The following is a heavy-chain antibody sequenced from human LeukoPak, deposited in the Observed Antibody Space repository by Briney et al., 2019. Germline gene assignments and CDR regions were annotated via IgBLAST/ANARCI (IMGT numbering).Heavy chain of an antibody. CDR2: IIPIFGTA. CDR1: RGTFSSYA. J-gene: IGHJ4*02. D-gene: IGHD5-18*01. V-gene: IGHV1-69*06. Sequence: SVKVSCKASRGTFSSYAISWVRQAPGQGLEWMGGIIPIFGTANYAQKFQGRVTITADKSTSTAYMELSSLRSEDTAVYYCARLRGYSYVDDYWGQGTLVTVSS. CDR3: ARLRGYSYVDDY.